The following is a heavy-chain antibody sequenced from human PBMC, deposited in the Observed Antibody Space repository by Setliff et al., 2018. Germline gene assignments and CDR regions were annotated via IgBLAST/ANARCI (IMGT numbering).Heavy chain of an antibody. CDR3: AKQGSYYYYMDV. J-gene: IGHJ6*03. CDR2: IYIGGSA. D-gene: IGHD6-13*01. CDR1: GGSISSYY. V-gene: IGHV4-4*07. Sequence: SETLSLTCTVSGGSISSYYWSWIRQPAGKGLEWIGHIYIGGSANYNTSLKSRVTMSVDTSKKQFSLKLRSMTAADTAVYYCAKQGSYYYYMDVWGKGTTVTVSS.